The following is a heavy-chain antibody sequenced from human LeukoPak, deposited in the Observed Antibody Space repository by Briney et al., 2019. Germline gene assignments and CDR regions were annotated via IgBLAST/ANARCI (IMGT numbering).Heavy chain of an antibody. CDR2: IRYDGSNK. J-gene: IGHJ5*02. V-gene: IGHV3-30*02. CDR1: GFTLSSYG. CDR3: AKVGDYFDSTGYYNL. D-gene: IGHD3-22*01. Sequence: GGSLRLSCAASGFTLSSYGMHWVRQAPGKGLEWVAFIRYDGSNKDYADSVKGRFTISRDNSKNTLYLQMDSLRPEDTAVYYCAKVGDYFDSTGYYNLWGQGTLVTVSS.